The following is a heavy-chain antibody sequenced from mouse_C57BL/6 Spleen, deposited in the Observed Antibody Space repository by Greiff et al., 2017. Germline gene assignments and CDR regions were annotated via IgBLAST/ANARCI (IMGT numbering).Heavy chain of an antibody. CDR3: ARGKGLYYGYDVDY. CDR1: GYTFTSYW. V-gene: IGHV1-52*01. CDR2: IDPADSET. J-gene: IGHJ2*01. D-gene: IGHD2-2*01. Sequence: VQLQQSGAELVRPGSSVKLSCTASGYTFTSYWMHWVKQRPIQGLEWIGNIDPADSETHYNQKFKGKATLTVDKSSSTAYLQLSSLTSEDSSVYYCARGKGLYYGYDVDYWGQGTTLTVSS.